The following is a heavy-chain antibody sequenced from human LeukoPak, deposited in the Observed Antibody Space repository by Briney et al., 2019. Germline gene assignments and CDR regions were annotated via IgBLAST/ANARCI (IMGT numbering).Heavy chain of an antibody. CDR2: IHPKSAAT. Sequence: GAVTVSCKASGYTFTAYYIHWVRQAPGQGVEWMGCIHPKSAATNYAQKFQGRFTITRDTSITTAYMELNSLTSDDTAVYHCARVEGRTATSDDWGQGTLVTVAS. D-gene: IGHD1-7*01. V-gene: IGHV1-2*02. J-gene: IGHJ4*02. CDR1: GYTFTAYY. CDR3: ARVEGRTATSDD.